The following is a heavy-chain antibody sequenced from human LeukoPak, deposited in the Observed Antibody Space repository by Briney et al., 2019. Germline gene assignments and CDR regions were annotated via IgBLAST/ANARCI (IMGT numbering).Heavy chain of an antibody. CDR1: GFSFNIYG. J-gene: IGHJ4*02. Sequence: PGGSLRLSCAASGFSFNIYGMHWVRQAPGKGLEWVAVIWHDGSSQFYADSVKGRFTISRDNSKNTVSLQMNSLRVEDTAVYHCARDFRYGSGTYPFDYWGQGTLVTVSS. V-gene: IGHV3-33*01. CDR2: IWHDGSSQ. CDR3: ARDFRYGSGTYPFDY. D-gene: IGHD3-10*01.